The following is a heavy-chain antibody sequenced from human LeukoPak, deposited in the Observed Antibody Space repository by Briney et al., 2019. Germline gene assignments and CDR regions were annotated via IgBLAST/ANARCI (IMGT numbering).Heavy chain of an antibody. J-gene: IGHJ4*02. CDR2: IFTSGNT. V-gene: IGHV4-4*07. D-gene: IGHD5-24*01. CDR3: ARHRSGWLQSSFDY. CDR1: GGSISSHS. Sequence: PSETLSLTCTVSGGSISSHSWSWIRQLAGKGLEWIGRIFTSGNTYYNPSLKSRVIMSVDTSKNQFSLKLRSVTAADTAVYYCARHRSGWLQSSFDYWGQGTLVTVSS.